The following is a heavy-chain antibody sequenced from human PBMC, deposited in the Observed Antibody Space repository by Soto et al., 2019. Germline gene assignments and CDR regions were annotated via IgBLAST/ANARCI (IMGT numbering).Heavy chain of an antibody. CDR3: ARTKLEPHSNWFDP. CDR2: IYYSGST. CDR1: GGSISSGGYY. D-gene: IGHD1-1*01. J-gene: IGHJ5*02. V-gene: IGHV4-31*03. Sequence: SETLSLTCTVSGGSISSGGYYWSWIRHHPGKGLEWIGYIYYSGSTYYNPSLKSRVTISVDTSKNQFSLKLSSVTAADTAVYYCARTKLEPHSNWFDPWGQGTLVTVSS.